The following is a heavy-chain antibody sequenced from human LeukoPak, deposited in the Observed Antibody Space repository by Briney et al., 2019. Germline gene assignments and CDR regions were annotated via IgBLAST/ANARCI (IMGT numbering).Heavy chain of an antibody. CDR2: TNFDGSNT. V-gene: IGHV3-74*01. CDR3: VRAMDFRGAFDI. Sequence: GGSLRLSCAASGFIFNDYWMHWVRQVPGKGLMWVSRTNFDGSNTAYADSVKGRFTISRDNTKNTLSLQMNSLRAEDTAVYYCVRAMDFRGAFDIWGQGTMVTVAS. J-gene: IGHJ3*02. CDR1: GFIFNDYW. D-gene: IGHD3/OR15-3a*01.